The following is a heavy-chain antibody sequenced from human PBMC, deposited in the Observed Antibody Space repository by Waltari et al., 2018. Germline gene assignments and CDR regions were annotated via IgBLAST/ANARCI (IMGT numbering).Heavy chain of an antibody. J-gene: IGHJ4*02. Sequence: HVQLQESGPGLVKPSETLSLTCTVSGDFLSDAHWTWLRQAPGKGLEWSAYRRNTGGTKCTPSLQSRVTVSADTSKKQFSLRLTSVTAADTAVYYCARLPTKYYDSIGWGFFDQWGQGILVTVSP. V-gene: IGHV4-59*08. CDR1: GDFLSDAH. CDR3: ARLPTKYYDSIGWGFFDQ. D-gene: IGHD3-22*01. CDR2: RRNTGGT.